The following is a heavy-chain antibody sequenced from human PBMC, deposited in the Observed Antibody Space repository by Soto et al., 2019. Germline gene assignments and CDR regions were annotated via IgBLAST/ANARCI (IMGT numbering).Heavy chain of an antibody. CDR1: GGSISSSSYY. CDR3: ARHTIAAAGQGMDY. D-gene: IGHD6-13*01. J-gene: IGHJ4*02. CDR2: IYYSGST. Sequence: PSETLSLTCTVSGGSISSSSYYWGWIRQPPGKGLEWIGSIYYSGSTYYNPSLKSLVTISVDTSKNQFSLKLSSVTAADTAVYYCARHTIAAAGQGMDYWGQGTLVTV. V-gene: IGHV4-39*01.